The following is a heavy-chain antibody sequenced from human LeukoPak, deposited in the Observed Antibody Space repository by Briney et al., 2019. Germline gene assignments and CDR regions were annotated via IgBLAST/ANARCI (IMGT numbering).Heavy chain of an antibody. CDR1: GFTFSSYW. Sequence: GGSLRLSCAASGFTFSSYWMSWVRQAPGKGLEWVANLKQDGSEKYYVDYVKGRFTISRNNAKSSLYLQMNSLRGETTAVYYGARDLVVGDAFDIWGQGTMVTVSS. V-gene: IGHV3-7*01. J-gene: IGHJ3*02. CDR3: ARDLVVGDAFDI. D-gene: IGHD2-15*01. CDR2: LKQDGSEK.